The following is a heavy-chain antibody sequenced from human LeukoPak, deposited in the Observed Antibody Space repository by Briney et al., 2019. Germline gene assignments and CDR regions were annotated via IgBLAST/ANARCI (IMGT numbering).Heavy chain of an antibody. J-gene: IGHJ2*01. Sequence: GGSLRLSCAASGFTFSPYWMHWVRQAPGKGLEWVSVIYSGVSTYYADSVKGRFTISRDNSKNTLYLQMNSLRAEDTALYYCARDRRYYDSSGYYFHWYFDLWGRGTLVTVSS. V-gene: IGHV3-53*01. CDR2: IYSGVST. CDR1: GFTFSPYW. D-gene: IGHD3-22*01. CDR3: ARDRRYYDSSGYYFHWYFDL.